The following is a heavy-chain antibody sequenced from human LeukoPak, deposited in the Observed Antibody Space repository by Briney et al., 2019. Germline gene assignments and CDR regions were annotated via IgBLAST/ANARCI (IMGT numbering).Heavy chain of an antibody. D-gene: IGHD3-22*01. CDR3: ARRIGYYYDSIGYFDC. CDR1: RFTFSTYS. J-gene: IGHJ4*02. CDR2: IISSSDYI. V-gene: IGHV3-21*01. Sequence: PGVSLTLSCAASRFTFSTYSMRWAPEAPGKGVVRVTSIISSSDYISYADSVKGRFTISRDNDKNSLYLQKNSLRAEDTAVYYCARRIGYYYDSIGYFDCWGQGTLVTVSS.